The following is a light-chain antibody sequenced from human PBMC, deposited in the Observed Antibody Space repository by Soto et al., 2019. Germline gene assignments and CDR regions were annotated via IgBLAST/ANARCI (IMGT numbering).Light chain of an antibody. CDR2: DAS. J-gene: IGKJ1*01. V-gene: IGKV1-5*01. CDR3: QQYNSYSTWT. Sequence: DIQMTQSPSTLSASVGDRVTITCRAIQSISSWLAWYQQKPGKAPKLLIYDASSLESGVPSRFSGSGSGTEFTLTISSLQPDDFATYYCQQYNSYSTWTFDQGTKVDIK. CDR1: QSISSW.